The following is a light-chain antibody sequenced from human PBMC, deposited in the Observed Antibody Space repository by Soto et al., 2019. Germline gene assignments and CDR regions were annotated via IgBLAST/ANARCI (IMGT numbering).Light chain of an antibody. CDR2: GAS. Sequence: EIVMTQSPATLSVSPGERATLSCRASQRISSNLAWYQQKPGQAPRLLIYGASTRATGVPARFSGSGSETDLTLTISNLQSEDCAVYYCQHYNNWPPYTFGQGTKVDIK. CDR1: QRISSN. CDR3: QHYNNWPPYT. V-gene: IGKV3D-15*01. J-gene: IGKJ2*01.